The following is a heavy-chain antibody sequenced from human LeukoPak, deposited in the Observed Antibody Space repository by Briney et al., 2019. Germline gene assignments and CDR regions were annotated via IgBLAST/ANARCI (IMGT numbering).Heavy chain of an antibody. J-gene: IGHJ6*03. V-gene: IGHV1-2*06. Sequence: ASVKVSCKASGYTFTSYGISWVRQAPGQGLEWMGRINPNSGGTNYAQKFQGRVTMTRDTSISTAYMELSRLRSDDTAVYYCARGWGTHYMDVWGKGTTVTVSS. D-gene: IGHD2-8*02. CDR1: GYTFTSYG. CDR2: INPNSGGT. CDR3: ARGWGTHYMDV.